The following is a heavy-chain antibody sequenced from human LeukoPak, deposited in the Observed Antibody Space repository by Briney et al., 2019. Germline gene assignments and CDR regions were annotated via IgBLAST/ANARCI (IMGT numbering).Heavy chain of an antibody. CDR3: ARRGRRSHYYYMDV. J-gene: IGHJ6*03. CDR2: IYYSGST. V-gene: IGHV4-59*01. Sequence: NPSETLSLTCTVSGGSISSYYWSWIRQPPGKGLEWIGYIYYSGSTNYNPSLKSRVTISVDTSKNQFSLKLSSVTAADTAVYYCARRGRRSHYYYMDVWGKGTTVTISS. CDR1: GGSISSYY. D-gene: IGHD1-26*01.